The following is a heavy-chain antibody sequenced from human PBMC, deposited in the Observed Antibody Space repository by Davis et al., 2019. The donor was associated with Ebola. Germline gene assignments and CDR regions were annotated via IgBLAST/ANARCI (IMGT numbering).Heavy chain of an antibody. V-gene: IGHV5-51*01. CDR3: ASLRRTITGMDDAFDI. CDR2: IYTGDSDT. CDR1: GNSFTSHW. J-gene: IGHJ3*02. D-gene: IGHD2-8*02. Sequence: KVSCKDSGNSFTSHWIGWVRQMPGKGLDWMGIIYTGDSDTRYSPSFRGQVTISADKSIKTAFLQWSSLKASDTAMYYCASLRRTITGMDDAFDIWGQGTIVTVSS.